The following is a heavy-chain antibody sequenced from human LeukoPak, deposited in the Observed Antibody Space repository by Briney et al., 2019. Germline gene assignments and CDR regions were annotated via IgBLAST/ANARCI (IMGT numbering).Heavy chain of an antibody. CDR2: IYTSGST. J-gene: IGHJ4*02. CDR1: GGSISSTSYD. D-gene: IGHD2/OR15-2a*01. Sequence: SETLSLTCTVSGGSISSTSYDWYWIRQPAGMGLEWIGHIYTSGSTNYNPSLKSRVTISVDTSKNQFSLKLTSVTAADTAVYYCTKGRVIWGQGTLVTVSS. CDR3: TKGRVI. V-gene: IGHV4-61*09.